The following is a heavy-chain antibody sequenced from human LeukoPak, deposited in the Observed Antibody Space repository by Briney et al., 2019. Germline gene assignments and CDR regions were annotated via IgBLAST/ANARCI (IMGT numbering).Heavy chain of an antibody. J-gene: IGHJ5*02. CDR3: AKDSSSGYPNWFDP. Sequence: PGRSLRLSCAASGFTFDDYAMHWVRQAPGKGLECGSGISWNSGSIGYADSVKGRFTISRDNAKHSLYLQMNSLRAEDTALYYCAKDSSSGYPNWFDPWGQGTLVTVSS. D-gene: IGHD3-22*01. CDR1: GFTFDDYA. V-gene: IGHV3-9*01. CDR2: ISWNSGSI.